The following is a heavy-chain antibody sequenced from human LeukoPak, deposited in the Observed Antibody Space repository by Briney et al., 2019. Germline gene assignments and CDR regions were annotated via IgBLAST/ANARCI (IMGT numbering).Heavy chain of an antibody. CDR2: INPNGGST. V-gene: IGHV1-46*01. J-gene: IGHJ6*02. CDR1: GYNFISYY. Sequence: ASVKVSCKASGYNFISYYMHWVRQAPGQGLEWMGTINPNGGSTSYAQKFQDRVTMTRDTSTSTVYMELSSLKSEDTAVYYCAREDVVLVDAVRYYYYGMDVWGQGTTVTVSS. CDR3: AREDVVLVDAVRYYYYGMDV. D-gene: IGHD2-8*01.